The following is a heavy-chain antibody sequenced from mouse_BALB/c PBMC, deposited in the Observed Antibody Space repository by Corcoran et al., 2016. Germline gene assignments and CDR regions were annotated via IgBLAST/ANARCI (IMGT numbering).Heavy chain of an antibody. J-gene: IGHJ2*01. CDR2: INTYTGEQ. D-gene: IGHD3-2*01. Sequence: QIQLGQSGPDLKTPGETGKISGKTTGYTFTNHGMNGVKQAPGKCLKWLGWINTYTGEQTYADAFKGRFSFSLETSASTAYLQINNLKNEDMATYFCARKATARATYFDYWGQGTTLTVSS. CDR3: ARKATARATYFDY. CDR1: GYTFTNHG. V-gene: IGHV9-1*02.